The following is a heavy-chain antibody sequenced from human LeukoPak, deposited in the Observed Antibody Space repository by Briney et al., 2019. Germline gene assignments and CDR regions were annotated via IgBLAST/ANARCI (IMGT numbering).Heavy chain of an antibody. CDR3: ARGVPAAIYGVVY. V-gene: IGHV1-2*02. CDR1: GYTFTGYY. Sequence: ASVKVSCKASGYTFTGYYMHWVRQAPGQGLEWMGWINPNSGGTNYAQKFQGRVTMTRDTSNSTAYMELSRLRSDDTAVYYCARGVPAAIYGVVYWGQGTLVTVSS. J-gene: IGHJ4*02. CDR2: INPNSGGT. D-gene: IGHD2-2*01.